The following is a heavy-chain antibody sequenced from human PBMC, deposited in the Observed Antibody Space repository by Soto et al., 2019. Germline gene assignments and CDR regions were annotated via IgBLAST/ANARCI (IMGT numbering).Heavy chain of an antibody. CDR3: ARDRPRNRGAAREMDV. Sequence: SETLSLTCTVSGGSIRSYYWSWIRQPAGKGLEWTGRIYTSGSTNYNPSLKSRVTMSVDTSKNQFSLKLSSVTAADTAVYYCARDRPRNRGAAREMDVWGQGTTVTVSS. CDR1: GGSIRSYY. J-gene: IGHJ6*02. CDR2: IYTSGST. V-gene: IGHV4-4*07. D-gene: IGHD6-6*01.